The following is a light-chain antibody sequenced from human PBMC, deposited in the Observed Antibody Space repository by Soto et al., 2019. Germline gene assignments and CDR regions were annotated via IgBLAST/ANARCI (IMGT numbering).Light chain of an antibody. CDR3: QQYDSYPWT. CDR2: DAS. Sequence: DIQMTQSPSTLSASIGGRVTITCRASQSLSRWLAWYQQKPGKAPKLLIYDASSLESGVPSRFSGSASGTEFTLSITPLQPDDFATYYCQQYDSYPWTFGQGTKVDI. V-gene: IGKV1-5*01. CDR1: QSLSRW. J-gene: IGKJ1*01.